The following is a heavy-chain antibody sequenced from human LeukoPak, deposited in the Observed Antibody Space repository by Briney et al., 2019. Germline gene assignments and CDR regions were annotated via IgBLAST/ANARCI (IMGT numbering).Heavy chain of an antibody. V-gene: IGHV3-30*18. D-gene: IGHD3-16*01. J-gene: IGHJ4*02. Sequence: GGSLRLSCVVSGFTFRTYGMHWVRQAPGKGLEWVAVIPDDGSRKYYADSVKGRFTISRDNSKNTLYVQMNSLRPEDTAVYYCAKDPTNWGNYGYFDYWGQGTLVTVSS. CDR2: IPDDGSRK. CDR1: GFTFRTYG. CDR3: AKDPTNWGNYGYFDY.